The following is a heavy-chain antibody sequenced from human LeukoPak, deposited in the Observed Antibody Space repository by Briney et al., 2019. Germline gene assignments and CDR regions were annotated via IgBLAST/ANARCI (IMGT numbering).Heavy chain of an antibody. D-gene: IGHD5-18*01. V-gene: IGHV3-9*01. Sequence: PGGSLRLSCAASGFTFDDYAMHWVRQAPGKGLEWVSGISWNSGSIGYADSVKGRFTISRGNAKNSLYLQMNSLRAEDTALYYCAKGDSYGLSPHFDYWGQGTLVTVSS. CDR1: GFTFDDYA. CDR3: AKGDSYGLSPHFDY. CDR2: ISWNSGSI. J-gene: IGHJ4*02.